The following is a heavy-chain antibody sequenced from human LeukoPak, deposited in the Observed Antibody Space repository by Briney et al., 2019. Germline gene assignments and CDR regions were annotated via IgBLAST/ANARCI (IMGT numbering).Heavy chain of an antibody. CDR1: GFTFSSYT. D-gene: IGHD3-9*01. J-gene: IGHJ4*02. CDR3: ARSQNNYDILTGYYPISFDY. Sequence: GGSLRLSCAASGFTFSSYTMNWVRQAPGKGLEWVSSISTGSTYIYYADSVKGRFTISRDNAKNSLYLQMSSLRAEDTAVYYCARSQNNYDILTGYYPISFDYWGQGTLVTVSS. V-gene: IGHV3-21*04. CDR2: ISTGSTYI.